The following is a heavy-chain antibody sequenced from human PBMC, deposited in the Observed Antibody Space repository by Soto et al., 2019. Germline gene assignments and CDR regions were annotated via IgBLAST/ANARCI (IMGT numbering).Heavy chain of an antibody. V-gene: IGHV1-8*01. CDR1: GYTFTSYD. Sequence: QVQLVQSGAEVKRPGASVKVSCKASGYTFTSYDINWVRQAPGQGLEWMGWMNPDNGNTGFAQKFQGRVTLTSKTSISTAYMELTSLTSEDTAVYYCTRVLDYWGQGTPVTVSS. CDR3: TRVLDY. CDR2: MNPDNGNT. J-gene: IGHJ4*02.